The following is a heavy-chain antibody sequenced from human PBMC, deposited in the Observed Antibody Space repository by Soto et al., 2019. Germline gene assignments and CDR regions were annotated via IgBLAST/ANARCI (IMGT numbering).Heavy chain of an antibody. CDR3: ASDGFCTSTTCRVGNWFDP. D-gene: IGHD2-2*01. CDR1: GGSFSGYY. Sequence: SETLSLTCVVYGGSFSGYYWSWIRQSPGKGLEWLGGINNRGSTNYNPSLESRVTISVDTAKNQFSLKLPSVTAADTAMYYCASDGFCTSTTCRVGNWFDPWGQGTLVTVSS. J-gene: IGHJ5*02. CDR2: INNRGST. V-gene: IGHV4-34*01.